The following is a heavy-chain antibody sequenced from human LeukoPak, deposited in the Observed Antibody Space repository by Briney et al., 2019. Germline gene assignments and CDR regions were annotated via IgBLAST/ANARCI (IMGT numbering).Heavy chain of an antibody. CDR2: IYYSGST. J-gene: IGHJ3*02. D-gene: IGHD3-16*01. V-gene: IGHV4-30-4*01. Sequence: SETLSLTCTVSGGSISSGDYYWSWIRQPPGKGLEWIGYIYYSGSTYYNPSLKSRVTISVDMSKNQFSLKLSSVTAADTAVYYCAREFGDYVRAFDIWGQGTMVTVSS. CDR1: GGSISSGDYY. CDR3: AREFGDYVRAFDI.